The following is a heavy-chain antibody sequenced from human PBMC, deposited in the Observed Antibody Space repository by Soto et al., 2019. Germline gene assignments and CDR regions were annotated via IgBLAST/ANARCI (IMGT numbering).Heavy chain of an antibody. J-gene: IGHJ4*02. V-gene: IGHV4-34*01. CDR3: ERGRATDY. CDR1: GGSFSGYY. CDR2: INHSGST. Sequence: QVQLQQWGAGLLKPSETLSLTCAVYGGSFSGYYWSWIRQPPGKGLEWSGEINHSGSTNYNPSLKSRVTISVDTSKNEFSLKLSSVTAAETAVYYCERGRATDYWGQGTLVTVSS. D-gene: IGHD1-26*01.